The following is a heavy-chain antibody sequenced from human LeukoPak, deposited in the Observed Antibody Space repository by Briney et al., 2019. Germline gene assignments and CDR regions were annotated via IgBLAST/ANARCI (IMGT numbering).Heavy chain of an antibody. Sequence: ASVKVSCKASGYTFTSYDINWVRQATGQGLEWMGWMNPNSGNTGYAQKFQGRVTMTRDTSISTAYMELSRLRSDDTAVYYCARVRVRYSSSWYYFDYWGQGTLVTVSS. CDR3: ARVRVRYSSSWYYFDY. D-gene: IGHD6-13*01. J-gene: IGHJ4*02. CDR1: GYTFTSYD. V-gene: IGHV1-8*01. CDR2: MNPNSGNT.